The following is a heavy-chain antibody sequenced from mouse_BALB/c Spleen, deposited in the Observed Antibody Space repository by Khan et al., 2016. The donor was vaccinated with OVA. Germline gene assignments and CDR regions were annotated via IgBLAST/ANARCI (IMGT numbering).Heavy chain of an antibody. V-gene: IGHV1-12*01. Sequence: SGAELVKPGASVKMSCKASGYTFTSYNMHWVKQTPGQGLVWIGAIYPGNGDTSYNQKFKGKATLTADKSSNTDYMQLSSLTSEDYAVYYCARPVYYGYYAWFAYWGQGTLVTVSA. J-gene: IGHJ3*01. CDR3: ARPVYYGYYAWFAY. CDR2: IYPGNGDT. CDR1: GYTFTSYN. D-gene: IGHD2-3*01.